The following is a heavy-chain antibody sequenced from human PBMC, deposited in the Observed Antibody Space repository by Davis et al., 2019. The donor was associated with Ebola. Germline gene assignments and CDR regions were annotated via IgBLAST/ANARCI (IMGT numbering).Heavy chain of an antibody. Sequence: SETLSLTCTVSGGSVSSGSHYWSWIRQPPGKGLEWIGYIYYSGSTNYNPSLKSRVTISVDTSKNQFSLKLSSVTAADTAVYYCARSYNWNDLDYWGQGTLVTVSS. CDR3: ARSYNWNDLDY. J-gene: IGHJ4*02. CDR2: IYYSGST. CDR1: GGSVSSGSHY. D-gene: IGHD1-20*01. V-gene: IGHV4-61*01.